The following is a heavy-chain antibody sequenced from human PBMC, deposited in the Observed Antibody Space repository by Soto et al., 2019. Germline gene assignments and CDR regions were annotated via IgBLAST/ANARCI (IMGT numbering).Heavy chain of an antibody. V-gene: IGHV3-11*06. CDR3: AADESEATITYAY. J-gene: IGHJ4*02. Sequence: GGSLRLSCAASGFTFSDYYMSWIRQAPGKGLEWVSYISSSSSYTNYADSVKGRFTISRDNAKNSLYLQMNSLRAEDTAVYYCAADESEATITYAYWGQGTLVTVSS. CDR1: GFTFSDYY. CDR2: ISSSSSYT. D-gene: IGHD5-12*01.